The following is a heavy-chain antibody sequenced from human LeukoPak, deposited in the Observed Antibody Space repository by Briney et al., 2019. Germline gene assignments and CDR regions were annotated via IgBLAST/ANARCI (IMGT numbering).Heavy chain of an antibody. D-gene: IGHD6-19*01. CDR1: GFTFSSYG. CDR2: ISSDGSHK. Sequence: GGSLRLSCAASGFTFSSYGMHWVRQAPGTGLEWVAVISSDGSHKYYADSVKGRFTISRDNSKNTLYLQMNSLRAEDTAVYYGGKVAVGGTIHYFDYWGKGTLVTFS. J-gene: IGHJ4*02. CDR3: GKVAVGGTIHYFDY. V-gene: IGHV3-30*18.